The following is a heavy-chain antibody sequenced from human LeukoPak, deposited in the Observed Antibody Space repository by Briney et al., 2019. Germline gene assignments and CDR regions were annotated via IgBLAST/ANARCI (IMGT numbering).Heavy chain of an antibody. CDR1: GFTFRSYA. CDR3: TKRLGSGSIPEAFDV. D-gene: IGHD6-19*01. Sequence: GGSLRLSCAASGFTFRSYAMSWVRQAPGKGLEWVSGISGSGATTYQADSVKGRFTISRDNSKNTIYLQMNSLRGEDTAVYCCTKRLGSGSIPEAFDVRGQGTMVTV. V-gene: IGHV3-23*01. J-gene: IGHJ3*01. CDR2: ISGSGATT.